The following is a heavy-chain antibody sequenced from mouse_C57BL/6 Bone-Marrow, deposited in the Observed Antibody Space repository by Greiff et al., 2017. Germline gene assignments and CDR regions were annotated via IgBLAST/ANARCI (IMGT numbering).Heavy chain of an antibody. J-gene: IGHJ2*01. Sequence: QVQLKESGAELVKPGASVKISCKASGYAFSSYWMNWVKQRPGKGLEWIGQIYPGDGDTNYNGKFQGKATLTADKSSSTAYMQLSSLTSEDSAVYFCAICADYYGSSYDYFDYWGQGTTLTVSS. V-gene: IGHV1-80*01. CDR1: GYAFSSYW. D-gene: IGHD1-1*01. CDR3: AICADYYGSSYDYFDY. CDR2: IYPGDGDT.